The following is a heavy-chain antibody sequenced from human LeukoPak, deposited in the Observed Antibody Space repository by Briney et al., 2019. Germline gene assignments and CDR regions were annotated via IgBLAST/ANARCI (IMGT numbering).Heavy chain of an antibody. Sequence: GASVKVSCKASGYTFTGYYMHWVRQAPGQGLEWMGWINPNSGGTNYAQKFQGRVTMTRDTSISTAYMELSRLRSDDTAVYYCARLGYYDKEGAFDIWGQGTMVTVSS. J-gene: IGHJ3*02. D-gene: IGHD3-22*01. CDR1: GYTFTGYY. CDR3: ARLGYYDKEGAFDI. V-gene: IGHV1-2*02. CDR2: INPNSGGT.